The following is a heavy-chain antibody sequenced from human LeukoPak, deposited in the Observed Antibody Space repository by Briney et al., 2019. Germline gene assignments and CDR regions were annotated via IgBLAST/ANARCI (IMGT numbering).Heavy chain of an antibody. D-gene: IGHD6-19*01. CDR3: ARHRVELAGSYFDY. CDR1: GDSITSSNW. J-gene: IGHJ4*02. V-gene: IGHV4-4*02. Sequence: SETLSLTCAVSGDSITSSNWWSWVRQPPGKGLEWIGYIHNSGSTRYSPSLESRVTASLDTSKNQISLKLSSVTAADTAVYYCARHRVELAGSYFDYWGLGALVTVSS. CDR2: IHNSGST.